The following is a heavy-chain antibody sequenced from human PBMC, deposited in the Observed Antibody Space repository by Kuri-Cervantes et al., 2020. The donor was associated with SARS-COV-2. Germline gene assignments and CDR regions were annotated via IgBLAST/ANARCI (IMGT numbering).Heavy chain of an antibody. CDR1: GFTFDDYG. V-gene: IGHV3-9*01. CDR2: ISWNGGSI. D-gene: IGHD5-24*01. J-gene: IGHJ6*02. CDR3: AKDAGDGYSFGDYFHGMDV. Sequence: GGSLRLSCAASGFTFDDYGMSWVRQVPGQGLEWVSRISWNGGSIGYAVSVKGRFTISRDNAKNSVYLQMNSLRAEDSALYFCAKDAGDGYSFGDYFHGMDVWGRGTTVTVSS.